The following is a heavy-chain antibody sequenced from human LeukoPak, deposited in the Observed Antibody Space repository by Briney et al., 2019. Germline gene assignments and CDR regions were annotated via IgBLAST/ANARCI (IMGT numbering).Heavy chain of an antibody. J-gene: IGHJ6*02. CDR2: IYHSGST. CDR1: GGSISSGGYY. D-gene: IGHD3-22*01. Sequence: SETLSLTCTVSGGSISSGGYYWSWIRQHPGKGLEWIGYIYHSGSTYYNPSLKSRVTISVDRSKNQFSLKLSSVTAADTAVYYCARASGYYDSSGYLLYYYGMDVWGQGTTVTVSS. CDR3: ARASGYYDSSGYLLYYYGMDV. V-gene: IGHV4-30-2*01.